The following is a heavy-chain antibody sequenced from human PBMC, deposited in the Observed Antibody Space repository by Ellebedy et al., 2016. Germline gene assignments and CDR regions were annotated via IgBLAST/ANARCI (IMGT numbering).Heavy chain of an antibody. Sequence: GESLKISXAASGFTFSSYAMSWVRQAPGKGLEWVSAISGSGGSTYYADSVKGRFTISRDNSKNTLYLQMNSLRAEDTAVYYCARETYGDYYFDYWGQGTLVTVSS. CDR2: ISGSGGST. J-gene: IGHJ4*02. D-gene: IGHD4-17*01. CDR1: GFTFSSYA. V-gene: IGHV3-23*01. CDR3: ARETYGDYYFDY.